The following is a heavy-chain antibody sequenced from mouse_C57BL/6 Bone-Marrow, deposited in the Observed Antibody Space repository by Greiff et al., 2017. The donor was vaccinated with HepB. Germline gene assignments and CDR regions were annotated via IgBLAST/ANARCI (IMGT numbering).Heavy chain of an antibody. V-gene: IGHV14-4*01. Sequence: EVQLQESGAELVRPGASVKLSCTASGFNIKDDYMHWVKQRPEPGLEWIGWIDPENGDTEYASKFQGKATITADTSSNTAYLQLSSLTSEDTAVYYCTRGYDGYAMDYWGQGTSVTVSS. D-gene: IGHD2-2*01. CDR1: GFNIKDDY. J-gene: IGHJ4*01. CDR2: IDPENGDT. CDR3: TRGYDGYAMDY.